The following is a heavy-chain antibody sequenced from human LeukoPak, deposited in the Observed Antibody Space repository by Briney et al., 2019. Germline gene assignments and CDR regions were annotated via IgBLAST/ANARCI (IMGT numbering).Heavy chain of an antibody. CDR2: VYYSGSS. D-gene: IGHD1-26*01. CDR1: GGSVSSNRYY. CDR3: ARHPAGDSGRFDY. Sequence: SETLSLTCSVSGGSVSSNRYYRDWIRQSPRKGLEWIGNVYYSGSSFYNPSLRSRVTISIDTSKSQFSLKLSSVTAADTAVYYCARHPAGDSGRFDYWGQGTLVTVAS. V-gene: IGHV4-39*01. J-gene: IGHJ4*02.